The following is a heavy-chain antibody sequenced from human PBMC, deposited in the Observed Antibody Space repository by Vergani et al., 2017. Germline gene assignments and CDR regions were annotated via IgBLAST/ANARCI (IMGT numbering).Heavy chain of an antibody. CDR2: IYYNGST. CDR3: ARDLFSSGWYWGY. Sequence: QLQLQESGPGLVKPSETLSLTCTVSGGSISSSSYYWGWIRQTPGKGLEWIGSIYYNGSTYYNPSLKSRVTISVDTSKNQFSLKLRSVTAADTAVYYCARDLFSSGWYWGYWGQGTLVTVSS. D-gene: IGHD6-19*01. J-gene: IGHJ4*02. CDR1: GGSISSSSYY. V-gene: IGHV4-39*07.